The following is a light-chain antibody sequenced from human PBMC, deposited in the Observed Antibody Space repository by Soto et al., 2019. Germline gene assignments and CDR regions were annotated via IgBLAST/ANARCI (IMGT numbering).Light chain of an antibody. CDR1: QRITSY. J-gene: IGKJ5*01. CDR2: EAS. V-gene: IGKV1-39*01. Sequence: DVQLTQSPSSLSASVGDRVTITCRASQRITSYVNWYQQKPGKVPKVLIYEASTLQSGAPSRFSGRGSGTEFTLTISSLQPEDFATYYCQQSSRAPITFGQGTRLDIK. CDR3: QQSSRAPIT.